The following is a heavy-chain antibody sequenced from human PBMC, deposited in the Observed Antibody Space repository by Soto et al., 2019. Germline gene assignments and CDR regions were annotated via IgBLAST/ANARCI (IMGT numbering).Heavy chain of an antibody. D-gene: IGHD3-22*01. V-gene: IGHV4-39*07. CDR3: ARMNYYDTSGYPFDY. CDR1: GGSISSSSYY. Sequence: TSETLSLTCTVSGGSISSSSYYWGWIRQPPGKGLEWIGSIYYSGSTYYNPSLKSRVTISVDTSKNQFSLKLNSVTAADTAVYYCARMNYYDTSGYPFDYWGQGMMVTVSS. J-gene: IGHJ4*02. CDR2: IYYSGST.